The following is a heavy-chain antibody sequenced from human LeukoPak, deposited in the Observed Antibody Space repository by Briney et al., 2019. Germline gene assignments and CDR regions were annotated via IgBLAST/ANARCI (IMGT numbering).Heavy chain of an antibody. CDR2: INPNSGGT. Sequence: ASVKVSCKASGYTFTSYGISWVRQAPGQGLEWMGWINPNSGGTNYAQKFQGRVTMTRDTSISTAYMDLIRLTSDDTAVYYCARAVRDCSGDNCYTWVDPWGQGTLVTVSS. CDR3: ARAVRDCSGDNCYTWVDP. V-gene: IGHV1-2*02. D-gene: IGHD2-2*02. J-gene: IGHJ5*02. CDR1: GYTFTSYG.